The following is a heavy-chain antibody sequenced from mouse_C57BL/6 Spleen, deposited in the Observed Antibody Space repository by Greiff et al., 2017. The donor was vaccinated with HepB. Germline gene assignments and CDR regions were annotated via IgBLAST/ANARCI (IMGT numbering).Heavy chain of an antibody. CDR3: ARAQRLGAMDY. J-gene: IGHJ4*01. V-gene: IGHV1-69*01. D-gene: IGHD4-1*01. Sequence: VQLQQPGAELVMPGASVKLSCKASGYTFTSYWMHWVKQRPGQGLEWIGEIDPSDSYTNYNQKFKGKSTLTVDKSSSTAYMQLSSLTSEDSAVYYCARAQRLGAMDYWGQGTSVTVSS. CDR1: GYTFTSYW. CDR2: IDPSDSYT.